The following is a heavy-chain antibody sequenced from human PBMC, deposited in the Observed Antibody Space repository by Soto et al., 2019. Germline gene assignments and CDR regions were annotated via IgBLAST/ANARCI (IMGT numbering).Heavy chain of an antibody. CDR3: AREVHFQH. CDR2: ITSSSGTI. J-gene: IGHJ1*01. V-gene: IGHV3-48*01. Sequence: GGSLRLSCAASGFTFSSYSMNWVRQAPGKGLEWVSYITSSSGTIYYADSVKGRFTISRDNAKNSLYLQMNSLRAEDTAVYYCAREVHFQHWGQGTLVTVSS. CDR1: GFTFSSYS.